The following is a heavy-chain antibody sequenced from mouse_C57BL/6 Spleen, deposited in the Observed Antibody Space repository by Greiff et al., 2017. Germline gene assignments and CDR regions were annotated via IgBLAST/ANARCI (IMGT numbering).Heavy chain of an antibody. J-gene: IGHJ3*01. CDR1: GYTFTSYW. CDR3: AMEGDYDEFAY. Sequence: QVQLQQPGAELVKPGASVKVSCKASGYTFTSYWMHWVKQRPGQGLEWIGRIHPSDSDTNYNQKFKGKATLTVDKSSSTAYMQLSSLTSEDSAVYYCAMEGDYDEFAYWGQGTLVTVSA. CDR2: IHPSDSDT. D-gene: IGHD2-4*01. V-gene: IGHV1-74*01.